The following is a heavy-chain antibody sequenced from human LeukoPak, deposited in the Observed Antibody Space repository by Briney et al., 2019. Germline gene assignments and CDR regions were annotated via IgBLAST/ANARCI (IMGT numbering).Heavy chain of an antibody. Sequence: GGSLRLSCAASGFTFSSYAMSWVRQAPGKGLEWVSAISGSGGSTYYADSVKGRFTISRDNSKNSLYLQMNSLRAEDTAVYYCAREERFLEWLAIYYYYYMDVWGKGTTVTVSS. D-gene: IGHD3-3*01. CDR2: ISGSGGST. J-gene: IGHJ6*03. CDR1: GFTFSSYA. CDR3: AREERFLEWLAIYYYYYMDV. V-gene: IGHV3-23*01.